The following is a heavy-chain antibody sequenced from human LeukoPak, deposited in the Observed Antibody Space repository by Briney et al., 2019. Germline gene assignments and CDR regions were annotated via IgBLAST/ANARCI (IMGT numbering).Heavy chain of an antibody. CDR3: AKGVAISTYLLYAFDI. Sequence: GRSLRLSXAASGFTFSSYGMHWVRQAPGKGLEWEAVIWYDGSNKYYADSVKGRFTISRDNSKNTLYLQMNSLRAEDTAVYYCAKGVAISTYLLYAFDIWGQGTMVTVSS. CDR1: GFTFSSYG. D-gene: IGHD2/OR15-2a*01. CDR2: IWYDGSNK. J-gene: IGHJ3*02. V-gene: IGHV3-33*06.